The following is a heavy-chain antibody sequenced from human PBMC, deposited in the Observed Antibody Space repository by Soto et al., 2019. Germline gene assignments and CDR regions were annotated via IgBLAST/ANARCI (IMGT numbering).Heavy chain of an antibody. CDR2: IYDTGISGYTPST. CDR1: GGSITSSY. V-gene: IGHV4-59*01. Sequence: ETLSLTGINAGGSITSSYWSMIRRLPGKGLEWIEYIYDTGISGYTPSTSYNPSLKSRVTMSVDTSKSQFSLKLTSVTAADTAVYYSARGEDAFFYYGLDVWGQGITVTGSS. CDR3: ARGEDAFFYYGLDV. J-gene: IGHJ6*02.